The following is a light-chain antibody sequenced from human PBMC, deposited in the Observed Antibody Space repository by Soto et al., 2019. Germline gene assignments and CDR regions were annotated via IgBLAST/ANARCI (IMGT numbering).Light chain of an antibody. CDR2: EVT. V-gene: IGLV2-14*01. CDR1: SSDVGRFNF. J-gene: IGLJ1*01. CDR3: SSYTTSSPYV. Sequence: QSALTQPASVSGSPGQSITISCTGTSSDVGRFNFVSWFQQHPGKAPKLLIYEVTKRPSGVSNRFSGSKSGNTASLTISGLQTEDEAHYYCSSYTTSSPYVFGTGTKVTVL.